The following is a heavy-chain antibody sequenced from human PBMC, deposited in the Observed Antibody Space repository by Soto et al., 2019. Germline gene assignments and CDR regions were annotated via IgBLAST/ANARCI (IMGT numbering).Heavy chain of an antibody. J-gene: IGHJ4*02. D-gene: IGHD2-2*01. Sequence: GGSLRLSCAASGFTFSSYSMNWVRQAPGKGLEWVSSISSSSSYIYYADSVKGRFTISRDNAKNSLYLQMNSLRAEDTAVYYCARAEDIVVVPAALGYWGQGTLVTVSS. CDR1: GFTFSSYS. CDR3: ARAEDIVVVPAALGY. V-gene: IGHV3-21*01. CDR2: ISSSSSYI.